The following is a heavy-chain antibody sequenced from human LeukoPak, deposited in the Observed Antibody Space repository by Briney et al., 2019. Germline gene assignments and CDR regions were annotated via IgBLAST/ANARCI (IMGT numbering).Heavy chain of an antibody. Sequence: PGGSLRLSCAASGFTFSGSAKHWVRQASGKGLEWVGRIRSKANSYATAYAASVKGRFTISRDDSKNTAYLQMNSLKTEDTAVYYCTSYFSGTGGYWGQGTLVTVSS. J-gene: IGHJ4*02. CDR3: TSYFSGTGGY. CDR2: IRSKANSYAT. CDR1: GFTFSGSA. D-gene: IGHD3-10*01. V-gene: IGHV3-73*01.